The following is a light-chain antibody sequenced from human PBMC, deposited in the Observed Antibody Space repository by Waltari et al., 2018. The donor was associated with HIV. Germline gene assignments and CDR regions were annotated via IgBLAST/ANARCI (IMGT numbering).Light chain of an antibody. CDR1: SSNIGADYD. J-gene: IGLJ2*01. CDR2: GNK. V-gene: IGLV1-40*01. Sequence: QSVLTQPPSVSGAPGQRVTISCTGGSSNIGADYDVHWYQQIPGTAPKLLISGNKNRPSGGPDRFPASKSGTSASLAITGLQAEDEADYFCQSYDRSLSASVVFGGGTKLTVL. CDR3: QSYDRSLSASVV.